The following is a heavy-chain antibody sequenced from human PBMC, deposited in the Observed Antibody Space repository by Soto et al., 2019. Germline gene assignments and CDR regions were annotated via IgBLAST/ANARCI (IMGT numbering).Heavy chain of an antibody. CDR3: ARDAPGVAPF. J-gene: IGHJ4*02. CDR2: INYRGTT. CDR1: GGSIIDGQTY. Sequence: QVQLQESGPGLVKPSQTLSLTCTVSGGSIIDGQTYLNWIRQHPERGLEWMGYINYRGTTNYSPDLESRLLISVDTSKNQFSLRLTSVTAADTAVYYCARDAPGVAPFWGQGTLVTVSS. D-gene: IGHD2-15*01. V-gene: IGHV4-31*03.